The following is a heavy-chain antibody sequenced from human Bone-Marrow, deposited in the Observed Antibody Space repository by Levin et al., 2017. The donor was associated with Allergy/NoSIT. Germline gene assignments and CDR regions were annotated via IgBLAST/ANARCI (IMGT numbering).Heavy chain of an antibody. V-gene: IGHV4-61*09. CDR2: SYTSGNI. D-gene: IGHD2-21*01. Sequence: NPSETLSLTCTVSGVSITSGSYYWSWIRQPAGKGLEWIGHSYTSGNITYNPSLKSRVTISLDTSKNQFSLKLRSVTAADTAVYYWARVLQYSYYYTDVWGKGTMVTVSS. CDR1: GVSITSGSYY. J-gene: IGHJ6*03. CDR3: ARVLQYSYYYTDV.